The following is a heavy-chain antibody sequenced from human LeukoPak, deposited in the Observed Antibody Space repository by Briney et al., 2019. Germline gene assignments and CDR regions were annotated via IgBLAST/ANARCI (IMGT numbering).Heavy chain of an antibody. CDR3: ARDLASYYYDSSGYPRGTMDV. D-gene: IGHD3-22*01. J-gene: IGHJ6*02. CDR2: IWYDGSNK. V-gene: IGHV3-33*01. CDR1: GFTFSSYG. Sequence: GGSLRLSCAASGFTFSSYGMHWVRQAPGKGLEWVAVIWYDGSNKYYADSVKGRFTISRDNSKNTLYLQMNSLRAEDTALYYCARDLASYYYDSSGYPRGTMDVWGQGTTVTVSS.